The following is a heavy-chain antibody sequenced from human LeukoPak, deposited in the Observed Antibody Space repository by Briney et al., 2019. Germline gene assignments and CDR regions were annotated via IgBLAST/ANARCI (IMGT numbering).Heavy chain of an antibody. CDR1: GTSIYSYH. CDR3: ARDPYGVEGKNYFDY. V-gene: IGHV4-4*07. Sequence: SETLSPTCTVSGTSIYSYHWSWIRQPAGKGLEWIGRIYSSGNTNYNPSLKSRVTMSVDTSENQFSLKVTSVTAADTAVYYCARDPYGVEGKNYFDYWGQGTLVTVSS. CDR2: IYSSGNT. J-gene: IGHJ4*02. D-gene: IGHD4-17*01.